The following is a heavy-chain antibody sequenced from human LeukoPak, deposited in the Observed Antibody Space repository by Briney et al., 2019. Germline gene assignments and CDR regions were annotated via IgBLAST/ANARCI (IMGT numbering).Heavy chain of an antibody. Sequence: SQTLSLTCTVSGGSISSGGYYWSWIRQHPGRGLEWIGYIYYSGSTYYNPSLKSRVTISVDTSKNQFSLKLSSVTAADTAVYYCARAPEYRSSSGLDYWGQGTLVTVSS. J-gene: IGHJ4*02. V-gene: IGHV4-31*03. CDR3: ARAPEYRSSSGLDY. D-gene: IGHD6-6*01. CDR2: IYYSGST. CDR1: GGSISSGGYY.